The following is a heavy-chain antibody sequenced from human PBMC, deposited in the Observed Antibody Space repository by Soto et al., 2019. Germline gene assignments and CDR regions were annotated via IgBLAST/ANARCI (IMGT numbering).Heavy chain of an antibody. Sequence: EVQLVESGGGLVQPGRSLRLSCAASGFTFDNFAMHWVRQAPGKGLEWVSGVNWNGRSTGYADSVRGRFTISRDNAKNSLFLQMNSLRTVDTALYYCAKDAGGSTWYFDYWGQGTLVTV. CDR1: GFTFDNFA. J-gene: IGHJ4*02. D-gene: IGHD6-13*01. V-gene: IGHV3-9*01. CDR3: AKDAGGSTWYFDY. CDR2: VNWNGRST.